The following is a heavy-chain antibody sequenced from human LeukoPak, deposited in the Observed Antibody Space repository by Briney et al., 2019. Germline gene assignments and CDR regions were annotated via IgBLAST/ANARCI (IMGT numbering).Heavy chain of an antibody. D-gene: IGHD4-11*01. J-gene: IGHJ4*02. CDR3: ARQKVTSWFYFDS. CDR1: GFTFSSYS. V-gene: IGHV3-48*04. Sequence: PGGSLRLSCAASGFTFSSYSMNWVRQAPGKGLEWVSYISSSGSAIYYADSVRGRFTVSKDNAKNSLYLQMTSLRAEDTAVYYCARQKVTSWFYFDSWGQGTLVTVSS. CDR2: ISSSGSAI.